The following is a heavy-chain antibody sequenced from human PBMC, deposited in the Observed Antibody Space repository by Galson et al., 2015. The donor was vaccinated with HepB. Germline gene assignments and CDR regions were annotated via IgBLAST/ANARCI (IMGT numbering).Heavy chain of an antibody. CDR1: NGSISTYY. CDR3: ARGGSIATIASYQYFHH. J-gene: IGHJ1*01. D-gene: IGHD6-6*01. Sequence: ETLSLTCNVSNGSISTYYWSWIRQPPGKGLEWIGFIFYSGTTNYNPSLRGRVTISVDTSRNQFSLKLSSVTAADTAIYYCARGGSIATIASYQYFHHWGQGALVTVSS. V-gene: IGHV4-59*01. CDR2: IFYSGTT.